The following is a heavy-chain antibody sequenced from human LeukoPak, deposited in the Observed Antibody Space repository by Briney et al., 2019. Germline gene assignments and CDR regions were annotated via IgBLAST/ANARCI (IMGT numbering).Heavy chain of an antibody. J-gene: IGHJ4*02. D-gene: IGHD3-10*01. CDR1: GFSLSTNA. V-gene: IGHV3-23*01. CDR2: ISVSGDST. Sequence: GGSLRLSCAASGFSLSTNAMTWVRQAPGKGLEWVSTISVSGDSTFYADSVQGRFTISRDTSKNSLSLHMNSLRAEDTAVHFCARRGGRNGWGDFDYWGQGTLVTVSS. CDR3: ARRGGRNGWGDFDY.